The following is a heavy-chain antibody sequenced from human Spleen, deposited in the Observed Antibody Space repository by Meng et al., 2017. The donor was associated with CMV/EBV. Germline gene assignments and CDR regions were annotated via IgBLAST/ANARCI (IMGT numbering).Heavy chain of an antibody. CDR1: GVTVSSYA. J-gene: IGHJ4*02. CDR2: MSGSGGRT. Sequence: ASGVTVSSYAMSWVRQAPGKGLEWVSDMSGSGGRTYYADSVKGRFTISRDNSKNTLYLQMNSLRAEDTAVYYCAKTISSSWYYFDYWGQGTLVTVSS. V-gene: IGHV3-23*01. D-gene: IGHD6-13*01. CDR3: AKTISSSWYYFDY.